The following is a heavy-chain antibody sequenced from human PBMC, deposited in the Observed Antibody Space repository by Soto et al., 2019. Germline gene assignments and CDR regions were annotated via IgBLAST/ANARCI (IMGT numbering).Heavy chain of an antibody. Sequence: EVQLLESGGGLVQPGESLRLSCAASGFTFSSYAMSWVRQAPGKGLEWVSVISGSDDSTYYAHSVKGRFTISRDNSKNTLYLQMTSLRAEDTAVYYCAKRSSSSTFDYWGQGTLVTVSS. CDR2: ISGSDDST. D-gene: IGHD6-6*01. V-gene: IGHV3-23*01. CDR3: AKRSSSSTFDY. J-gene: IGHJ4*02. CDR1: GFTFSSYA.